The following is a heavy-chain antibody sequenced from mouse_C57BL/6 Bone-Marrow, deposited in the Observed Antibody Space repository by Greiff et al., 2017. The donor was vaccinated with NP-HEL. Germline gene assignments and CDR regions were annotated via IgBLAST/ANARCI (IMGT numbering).Heavy chain of an antibody. Sequence: EVKVVESGGGLVQPGGSLKLSCAASGFTFSDYYMYWVRQTPEKRLEWVAYISNGGGSTYYPDTVKGRFTISRDNAKNTLYLQMSRLKSEDTAMYYCARLYYDYDVDAMDYWGQGTSVTVSS. D-gene: IGHD2-4*01. CDR3: ARLYYDYDVDAMDY. V-gene: IGHV5-12*01. CDR1: GFTFSDYY. CDR2: ISNGGGST. J-gene: IGHJ4*01.